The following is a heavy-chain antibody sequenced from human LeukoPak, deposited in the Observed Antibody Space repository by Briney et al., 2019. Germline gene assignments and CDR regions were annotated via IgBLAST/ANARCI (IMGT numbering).Heavy chain of an antibody. CDR2: ISGSGGST. Sequence: PGGSLRLSCAASGFTFSSYAMSWVRQAPGKGLEWVSAISGSGGSTYYADSVKGRFTISRDNSKNTLYLQMNSLRAEDTAVYYCAKGTRNYGGTALGYWGQGTLVTVSS. D-gene: IGHD4-23*01. V-gene: IGHV3-23*01. CDR3: AKGTRNYGGTALGY. J-gene: IGHJ4*02. CDR1: GFTFSSYA.